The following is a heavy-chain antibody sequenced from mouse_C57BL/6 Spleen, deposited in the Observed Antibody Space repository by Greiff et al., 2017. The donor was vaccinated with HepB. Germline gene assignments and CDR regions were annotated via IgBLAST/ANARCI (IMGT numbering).Heavy chain of an antibody. D-gene: IGHD2-3*01. J-gene: IGHJ3*01. CDR3: ARYDPWFAY. V-gene: IGHV5-4*03. CDR1: GFTFSSYA. Sequence: EVKLVESGGGLVKPGGSLKLSCAASGFTFSSYAMSWVRQTPEKRLEWVATISDGGSYTYYPDNVKGRFTISRDNAKNNLYLQMSHLKSEDTAMYYCARYDPWFAYWGQRTLVTVSA. CDR2: ISDGGSYT.